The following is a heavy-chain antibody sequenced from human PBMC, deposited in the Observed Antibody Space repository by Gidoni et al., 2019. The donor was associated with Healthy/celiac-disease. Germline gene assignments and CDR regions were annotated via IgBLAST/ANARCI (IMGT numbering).Heavy chain of an antibody. Sequence: EVQLVESGGGLVKPGGSLRLSCAASGFTFSSYSMNWVRQAPGKGLEWVSSISSSRSYIYYADSVKGRFTISRDNAKNSLYLQMNSLRAEDTAVYYCARDNYGSRGGDYWGQGTLVTVSS. V-gene: IGHV3-21*01. CDR2: ISSSRSYI. D-gene: IGHD4-17*01. CDR3: ARDNYGSRGGDY. J-gene: IGHJ4*02. CDR1: GFTFSSYS.